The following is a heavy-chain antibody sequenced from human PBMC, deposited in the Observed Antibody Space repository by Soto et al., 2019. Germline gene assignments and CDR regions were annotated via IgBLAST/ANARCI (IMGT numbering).Heavy chain of an antibody. Sequence: QVQLQESGPGLVKPSQTLSLTCTVSGGSISSGGYYWSWIRQHPGQGLEWIGYIYYSGSTYYNPSLKSGVTMSVDTAKNQFSLKLSSVTAADTAVYYCARDSGGYNPFDYWGQGTLVTVSS. CDR3: ARDSGGYNPFDY. J-gene: IGHJ4*02. V-gene: IGHV4-31*03. D-gene: IGHD2-15*01. CDR2: IYYSGST. CDR1: GGSISSGGYY.